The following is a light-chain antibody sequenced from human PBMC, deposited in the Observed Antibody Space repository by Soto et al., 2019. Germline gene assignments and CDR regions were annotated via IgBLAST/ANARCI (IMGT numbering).Light chain of an antibody. CDR2: DVS. Sequence: QSALTQPASVSGSPGQSITISCTGTSSDVGSYNLVSWYQQHPGKAPKLMIYDVSARPSGVSNRFSGSKSGNTASLTISGLQAEDEDDYYCCSYAGRSTFVVLGGGTKLTVL. V-gene: IGLV2-23*02. CDR3: CSYAGRSTFVV. J-gene: IGLJ2*01. CDR1: SSDVGSYNL.